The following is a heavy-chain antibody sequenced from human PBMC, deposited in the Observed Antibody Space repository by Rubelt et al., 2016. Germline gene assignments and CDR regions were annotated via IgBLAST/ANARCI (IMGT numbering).Heavy chain of an antibody. CDR2: VYYSGST. J-gene: IGHJ6*02. Sequence: QLQLQESGPGLVKPSETLSLTCTVSGGSISRSTYYWGWIRQPPGKGLEWIGSVYYSGSTYYNPSLKSRVTISVDTSKNQFSLKVNSVTAADTAVYYCTRDPIYGMDVWGQGTTVTVSS. CDR1: GGSISRSTYY. V-gene: IGHV4-39*02. CDR3: TRDPIYGMDV.